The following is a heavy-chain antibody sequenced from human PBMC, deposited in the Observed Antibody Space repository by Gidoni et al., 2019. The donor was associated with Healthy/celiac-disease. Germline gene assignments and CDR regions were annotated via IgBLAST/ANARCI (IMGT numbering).Heavy chain of an antibody. V-gene: IGHV4-34*01. CDR3: AREIAAAVN. CDR2: INHSGST. Sequence: QVQLPQWGAGLLKPSETLSLTCAFYGGSFSGYYWSWIRQPPGKGLEWIGEINHSGSTNYNPSLKSRVTISVDTSKNQFSLKLSAVTAADTAVYYCAREIAAAVNWGQGTLVTVSS. CDR1: GGSFSGYY. J-gene: IGHJ4*02. D-gene: IGHD6-13*01.